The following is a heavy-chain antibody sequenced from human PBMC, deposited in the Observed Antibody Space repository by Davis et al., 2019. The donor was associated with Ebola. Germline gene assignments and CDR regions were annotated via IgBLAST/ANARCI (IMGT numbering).Heavy chain of an antibody. CDR3: ADFGDYGPG. V-gene: IGHV3-23*01. Sequence: GESLKISCAASGFTFSNYAMTWFRQAPGEGLEWVSSICGSTGSTYYADSVRGRFTVSRDNSKNTLFLQLNSLRDEDTAVYYCADFGDYGPGCGQGTLVTVSS. CDR1: GFTFSNYA. D-gene: IGHD4-17*01. CDR2: ICGSTGST. J-gene: IGHJ4*02.